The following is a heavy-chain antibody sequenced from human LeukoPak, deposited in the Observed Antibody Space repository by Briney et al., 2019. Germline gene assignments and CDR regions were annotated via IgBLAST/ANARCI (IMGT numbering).Heavy chain of an antibody. D-gene: IGHD6-13*01. Sequence: GGSLRLSCAASGFTFSNYEMNWVRQAPGKGLEWVSYISSSGSTTYYADSVKGRFTISRDNAKNSLYLQMNSLGAEDTAVYYCARRGTSSSWAHFDYWGQGTLVTVSS. V-gene: IGHV3-48*03. CDR3: ARRGTSSSWAHFDY. CDR2: ISSSGSTT. J-gene: IGHJ4*02. CDR1: GFTFSNYE.